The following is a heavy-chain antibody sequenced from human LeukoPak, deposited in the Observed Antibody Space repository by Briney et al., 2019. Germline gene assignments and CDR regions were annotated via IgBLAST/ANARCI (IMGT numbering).Heavy chain of an antibody. CDR1: GYSISSGYY. Sequence: SETLSLTXTVSGYSISSGYYWGWIRQPPGKGLEWIGSIYHSGSTDYNPSLKSRVTISVDTSKNQFSLKLSSVTAADTAVYYCARAEASVLMVYAIGRFDPWGQGTLVTVSS. CDR3: ARAEASVLMVYAIGRFDP. V-gene: IGHV4-38-2*02. D-gene: IGHD2-8*01. J-gene: IGHJ5*02. CDR2: IYHSGST.